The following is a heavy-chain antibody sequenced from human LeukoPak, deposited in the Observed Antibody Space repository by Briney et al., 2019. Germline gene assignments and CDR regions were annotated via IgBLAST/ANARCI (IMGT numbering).Heavy chain of an antibody. CDR2: ISGNGGNS. CDR3: SKDPTGIAAAGDYFDY. CDR1: GFTFSNYV. J-gene: IGHJ4*02. V-gene: IGHV3-23*01. D-gene: IGHD6-25*01. Sequence: GWSLGLSCAASGFTFSNYVMSWVRQAPGKGLEWVSVISGNGGNSYYKDSVKGRFTISRDNAKKTLFLQMKSLRAEDTAVYYFSKDPTGIAAAGDYFDYWGQGTLVTVSS.